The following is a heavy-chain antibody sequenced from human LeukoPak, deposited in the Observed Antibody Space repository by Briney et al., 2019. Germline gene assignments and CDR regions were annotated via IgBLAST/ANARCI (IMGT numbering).Heavy chain of an antibody. CDR3: ARDLGYSSTLPGY. J-gene: IGHJ4*02. D-gene: IGHD6-13*01. Sequence: GASVKVSCKASGYTFTGYYMHWVRQAPGQGLEWMGWINPNSGGTNYAQKFQGRVTMTRDTSISTAYMELSRLRSDDTAVYYCARDLGYSSTLPGYWGQGTLVTVSS. CDR2: INPNSGGT. V-gene: IGHV1-2*02. CDR1: GYTFTGYY.